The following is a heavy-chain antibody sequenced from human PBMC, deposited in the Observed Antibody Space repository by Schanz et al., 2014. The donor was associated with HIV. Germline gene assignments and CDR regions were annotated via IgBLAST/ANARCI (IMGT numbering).Heavy chain of an antibody. CDR3: ARVEGPPTFYYYYYGSDV. CDR2: IWYDGSNK. CDR1: GFTFSRFG. Sequence: QVQLVESGGGVVQPGRSLRLSCAASGFTFSRFGMHWVRQAPAKGLEWVAVIWYDGSNKYYADSVKGRFTISRDNSKNTLYLQMNSLRPEDTGVYYCARVEGPPTFYYYYYGSDVWGQGTAVTVSS. J-gene: IGHJ6*02. D-gene: IGHD4-4*01. V-gene: IGHV3-33*01.